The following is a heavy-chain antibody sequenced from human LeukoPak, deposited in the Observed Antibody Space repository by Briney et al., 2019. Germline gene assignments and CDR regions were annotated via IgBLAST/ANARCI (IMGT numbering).Heavy chain of an antibody. CDR3: ARVSCSSTSCYRAYFDY. J-gene: IGHJ4*02. V-gene: IGHV4-34*01. D-gene: IGHD2-2*01. CDR2: INHSGST. Sequence: PSETLSLTCAVYGGSFSGYYWSWIRQPPGKGLEWIGEINHSGSTNYNPSLKSRVTISVDTSKNQFSLKLSSVTAADTAVYYCARVSCSSTSCYRAYFDYWGQGTLVTVSS. CDR1: GGSFSGYY.